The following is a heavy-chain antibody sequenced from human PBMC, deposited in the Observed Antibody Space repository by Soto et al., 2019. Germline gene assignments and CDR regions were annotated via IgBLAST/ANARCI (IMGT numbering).Heavy chain of an antibody. CDR2: IRYDGRIT. CDR3: ARGLRGGYGMDV. V-gene: IGHV3-74*01. CDR1: GFTFSSYW. D-gene: IGHD3-16*01. Sequence: EVQLVESVGGLVQPGGSLRLSCAASGFTFSSYWMHWVRQAPGKGLVWVSRIRYDGRITNYADSVKGRSTISRDDAKNTVYLQMNSLRAEDTAVYYCARGLRGGYGMDVWGQGTTVTVSS. J-gene: IGHJ6*02.